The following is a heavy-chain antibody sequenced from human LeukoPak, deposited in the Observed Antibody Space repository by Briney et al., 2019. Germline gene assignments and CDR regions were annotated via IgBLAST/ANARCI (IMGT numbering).Heavy chain of an antibody. CDR1: GFTFSSCS. CDR3: ARDLRPYSSSSGFDY. J-gene: IGHJ4*02. D-gene: IGHD6-6*01. CDR2: ISSSSSYI. V-gene: IGHV3-21*01. Sequence: GGSLRLSCAASGFTFSSCSMNWVRQAPGKGREWVSSISSSSSYIYYADSVKGRFTISRDNAKNSLYLQMNSLRAEDTAVYYCARDLRPYSSSSGFDYWGQGTLVTVSS.